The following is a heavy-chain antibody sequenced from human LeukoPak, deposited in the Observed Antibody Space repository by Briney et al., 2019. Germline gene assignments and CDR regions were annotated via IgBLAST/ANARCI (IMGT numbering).Heavy chain of an antibody. CDR3: ARGYYPPRWYFDL. V-gene: IGHV4-34*01. Sequence: PSETLSLTCALYGGSFSPYSWSWTWIRQTPAKGLEWIGEIIEKGNANYNPSLKSRVTIDLDTSKNQFSLKLTSMPAADTAMYYCARGYYPPRWYFDLWGRGTLVTVSS. CDR1: GGSFSPYS. CDR2: IIEKGNA. J-gene: IGHJ2*01. D-gene: IGHD3-10*01.